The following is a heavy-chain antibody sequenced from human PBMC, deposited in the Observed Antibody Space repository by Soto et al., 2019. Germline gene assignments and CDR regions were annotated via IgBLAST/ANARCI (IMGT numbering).Heavy chain of an antibody. CDR2: ISGSGGST. Sequence: EVQLLESGGGLVQPGGSLRLSCAASGVTFSRYAMSWVRQAPGTGLEWVSAISGSGGSTYYADSVKGRSTISRDNSKNPRDLQMNSLRAEDTAVYYCAKDDILFVPADSEGSNWFDPWGRGTLVTVSS. V-gene: IGHV3-23*01. CDR3: AKDDILFVPADSEGSNWFDP. J-gene: IGHJ5*02. CDR1: GVTFSRYA. D-gene: IGHD2-2*01.